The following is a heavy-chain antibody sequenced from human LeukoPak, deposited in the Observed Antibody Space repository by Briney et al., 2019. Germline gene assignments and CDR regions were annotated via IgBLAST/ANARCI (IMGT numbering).Heavy chain of an antibody. D-gene: IGHD6-19*01. J-gene: IGHJ4*02. CDR3: ARGSSKKRYSSGWYYDY. CDR1: GFTFSSYA. CDR2: ISYEGSTK. Sequence: GGSLRLSCAASGFTFSSYAMHWVRPAPGKGLEWVAVISYEGSTKYYADSVKGRFTISRDHSKNTLYLQMNGLRDEDTAVYYCARGSSKKRYSSGWYYDYWGQGTLVTVSS. V-gene: IGHV3-30*04.